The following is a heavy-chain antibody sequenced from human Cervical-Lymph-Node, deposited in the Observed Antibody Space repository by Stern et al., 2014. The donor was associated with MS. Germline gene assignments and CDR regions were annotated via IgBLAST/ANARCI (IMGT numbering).Heavy chain of an antibody. J-gene: IGHJ6*02. CDR1: GGTFSNYA. CDR3: ARDGDFDYSFGMDV. Sequence: VQLVQSGAEVKKPGSSVKVSCKASGGTFSNYAITWVRQAPGQGLEWMGATIPLFGTANYAQGFRGRVTITANRSTNTSYMELSSLTSEDTAVYFCARDGDFDYSFGMDVWGQGTTVTVSS. CDR2: TIPLFGTA. V-gene: IGHV1-69*06. D-gene: IGHD2-21*02.